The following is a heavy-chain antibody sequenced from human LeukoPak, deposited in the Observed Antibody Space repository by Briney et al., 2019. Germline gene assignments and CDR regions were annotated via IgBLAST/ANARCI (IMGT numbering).Heavy chain of an antibody. Sequence: GESLKISCKGSGFSFSSYWIGWVRQMPGKGLEWMGIIYSGDSDTRYSPSFQGQVTISADKSISTAYLQWSSLKASDTAMYYCARRAPGLLSYFDYWGQGTLVTVSS. D-gene: IGHD1-26*01. CDR3: ARRAPGLLSYFDY. CDR1: GFSFSSYW. V-gene: IGHV5-51*01. CDR2: IYSGDSDT. J-gene: IGHJ4*02.